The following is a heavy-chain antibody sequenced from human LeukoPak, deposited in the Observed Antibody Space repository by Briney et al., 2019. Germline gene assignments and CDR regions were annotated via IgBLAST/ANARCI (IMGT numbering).Heavy chain of an antibody. Sequence: TSETLSHTCTVSGGSISSGGYYWSWIRQHPGKGLEWIGYIYYSGSTYYNPSLKSRVTISVDTSKNQFSLKLSSVTAADTAVYYCARDLLGPVDYWGQGTLVTVSS. CDR1: GGSISSGGYY. V-gene: IGHV4-31*03. J-gene: IGHJ4*02. D-gene: IGHD2-21*01. CDR3: ARDLLGPVDY. CDR2: IYYSGST.